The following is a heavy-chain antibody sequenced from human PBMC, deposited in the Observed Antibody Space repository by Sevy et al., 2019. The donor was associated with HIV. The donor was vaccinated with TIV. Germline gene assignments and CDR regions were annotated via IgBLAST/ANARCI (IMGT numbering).Heavy chain of an antibody. CDR3: ARVVAYCSGGSCFPGYYYGMDV. V-gene: IGHV3-21*01. CDR2: ISSSSRYI. CDR1: GFTFSNYN. J-gene: IGHJ6*02. D-gene: IGHD2-15*01. Sequence: GGSLRLSCAASGFTFSNYNMNWVRQAPGKGLEWVSSISSSSRYIYYADSMKGRFTISRDNAKNSLYLQMNSLRAEDTAVYYYARVVAYCSGGSCFPGYYYGMDVWGQRTTVTVSS.